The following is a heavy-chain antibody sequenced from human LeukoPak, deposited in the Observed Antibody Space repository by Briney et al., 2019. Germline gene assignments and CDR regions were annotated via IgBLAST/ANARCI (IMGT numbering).Heavy chain of an antibody. V-gene: IGHV4-39*07. CDR3: ARLSRGYSYGRRLDY. CDR2: IYYSGTT. D-gene: IGHD5-18*01. J-gene: IGHJ4*02. CDR1: GGSISSGSYY. Sequence: SEALSLTCTVSGGSISSGSYYWVWIRQPPGKGLEWIGTIYYSGTTYYNPSLKSRVTISVDTSKNQFSLKLSSVTAAVTAVYYCARLSRGYSYGRRLDYWGQGTLVTVSS.